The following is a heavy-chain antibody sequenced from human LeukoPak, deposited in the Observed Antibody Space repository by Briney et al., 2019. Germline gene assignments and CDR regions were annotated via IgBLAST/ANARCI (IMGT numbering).Heavy chain of an antibody. CDR3: ARGSGGTYYNYFDY. J-gene: IGHJ4*02. CDR1: GYTFTNYY. D-gene: IGHD1-26*01. V-gene: IGHV1-46*01. Sequence: GASVKVSCKASGYTFTNYYIHWVRQAPGQGLEWMGIINPSGGSTSNAQKFQGRVTMTRDTSTSTVYMDLSSLRAEDTAVYYCARGSGGTYYNYFDYWGQGTLATVSS. CDR2: INPSGGST.